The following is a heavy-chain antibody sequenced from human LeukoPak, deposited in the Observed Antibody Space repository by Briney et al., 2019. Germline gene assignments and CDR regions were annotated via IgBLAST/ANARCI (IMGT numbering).Heavy chain of an antibody. CDR3: ARYYGSGSFDY. CDR1: GFTFSDYG. Sequence: GGSLRLSCAASGFTFSDYGMHWVRQAPGKGLEWVALISYDGSNKYYADSVKGRFTISRDTSKNTLHLQMDSLRVEDTAMYYCARYYGSGSFDYWGQGTLVTVSS. D-gene: IGHD3-10*01. CDR2: ISYDGSNK. V-gene: IGHV3-30*03. J-gene: IGHJ4*02.